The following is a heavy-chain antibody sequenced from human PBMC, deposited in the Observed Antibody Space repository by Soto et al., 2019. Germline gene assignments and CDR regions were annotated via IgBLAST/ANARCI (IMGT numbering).Heavy chain of an antibody. D-gene: IGHD2-2*01. Sequence: GGSLRLSCEASGFDLRSYWMSWVRQAPGKGLEWVANIKEDGSEEFYVDSVKGRFTISRDNAKNSLYLQMTALRAEDTAVYYCAREPVGFDYWGQGTLVTVYS. CDR1: GFDLRSYW. CDR2: IKEDGSEE. V-gene: IGHV3-7*01. J-gene: IGHJ4*02. CDR3: AREPVGFDY.